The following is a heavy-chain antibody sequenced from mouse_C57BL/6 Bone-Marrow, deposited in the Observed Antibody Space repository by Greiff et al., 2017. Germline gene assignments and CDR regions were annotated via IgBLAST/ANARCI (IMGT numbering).Heavy chain of an antibody. D-gene: IGHD2-2*01. CDR2: ICPGNSDT. CDR3: TPIYGYYYAMDY. V-gene: IGHV1-5*01. J-gene: IGHJ4*01. CDR1: GYTFTSYW. Sequence: EVQLQQSGTVLARPGASVKMSCTTSGYTFTSYWMHWVQQRPGQGLEWIGAICPGNSDTSYNQTVKGKAKLTAVTSASTAYMELSSLTNEDSAVYYCTPIYGYYYAMDYWGQRTSVTVSS.